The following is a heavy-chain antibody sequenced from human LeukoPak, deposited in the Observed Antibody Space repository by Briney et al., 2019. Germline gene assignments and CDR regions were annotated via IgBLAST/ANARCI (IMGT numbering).Heavy chain of an antibody. V-gene: IGHV3-23*01. D-gene: IGHD3-10*01. J-gene: IGHJ3*02. CDR3: ARATEYAFDI. CDR1: GFPFSIYG. CDR2: ISPGGGPT. Sequence: PGGTLRLSCAGSGFPFSIYGMNWVRQAPGKGLEWVSGISPGGGPTYYADSVKGRFTISRDDSKNTLYLQMNSLRAEDTAVYYCARATEYAFDIWGQGTMVTVSS.